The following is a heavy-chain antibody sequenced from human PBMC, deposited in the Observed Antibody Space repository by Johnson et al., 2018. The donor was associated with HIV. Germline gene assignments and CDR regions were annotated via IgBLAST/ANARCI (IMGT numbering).Heavy chain of an antibody. V-gene: IGHV3-66*01. D-gene: IGHD2-15*01. CDR2: IYSGGST. J-gene: IGHJ3*02. CDR3: ASYCSGGSCYRRSPSDAFDI. Sequence: VQLVESGGGVVQPGRSLRLSCAASGFTVSSNYMSWVRQAPGKGLEWVSVIYSGGSTYYADSVKGRFTISRDNSKNTLYLQMNSLRAEDTAVYYCASYCSGGSCYRRSPSDAFDIWGQGTMVTVSS. CDR1: GFTVSSNY.